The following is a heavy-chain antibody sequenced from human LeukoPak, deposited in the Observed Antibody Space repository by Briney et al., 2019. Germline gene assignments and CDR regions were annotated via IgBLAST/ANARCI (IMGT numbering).Heavy chain of an antibody. J-gene: IGHJ4*02. D-gene: IGHD6-19*01. V-gene: IGHV4-59*01. CDR3: ARLMSGWYNDY. CDR2: IYYSGST. Sequence: KPSETLSLTCTVSGGFISSYYWSWIRQPPGKGLEWIGYIYYSGSTNYNPSLKSRVTISVDTSKNQFSLNLGSVTAADTAVYYCARLMSGWYNDYWGQGTLVTVSS. CDR1: GGFISSYY.